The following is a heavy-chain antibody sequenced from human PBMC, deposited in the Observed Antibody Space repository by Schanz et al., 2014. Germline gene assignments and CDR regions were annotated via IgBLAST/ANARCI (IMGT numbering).Heavy chain of an antibody. Sequence: EVQVLESGEGLVEAGGSLGLSCAASGFTVRTFAMDWVRQAAGKGLEWVSVISGSGVTIYYADSVKGRFTISRDNAKNSLYLQMNSLTAEDTAVYYCARGVRIDYWGQGTLVTVSS. J-gene: IGHJ4*02. CDR1: GFTVRTFA. CDR2: ISGSGVTI. V-gene: IGHV3-48*04. CDR3: ARGVRIDY. D-gene: IGHD3-3*01.